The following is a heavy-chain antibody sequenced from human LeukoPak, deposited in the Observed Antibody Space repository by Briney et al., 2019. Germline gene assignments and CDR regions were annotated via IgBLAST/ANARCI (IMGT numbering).Heavy chain of an antibody. V-gene: IGHV4-39*01. J-gene: IGHJ4*02. D-gene: IGHD2-2*01. CDR3: ARRMSAKYCSSTSCSPAYYFDY. CDR2: IYYSGST. Sequence: PSETLSLTCTVSGGSISSSSYYWGWIRQPPGKGLEWIGSIYYSGSTYYNPSLKSRVTISVDTSKNQFSLKLSSVTAADTAVYYCARRMSAKYCSSTSCSPAYYFDYWGQGTLVTVSS. CDR1: GGSISSSSYY.